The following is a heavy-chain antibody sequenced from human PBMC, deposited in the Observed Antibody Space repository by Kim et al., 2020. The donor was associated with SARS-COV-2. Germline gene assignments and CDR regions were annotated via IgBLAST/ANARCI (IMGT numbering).Heavy chain of an antibody. CDR1: GFTFSSHF. CDR2: IVGSGVNT. V-gene: IGHV3-23*01. D-gene: IGHD3-10*01. Sequence: GGSLRLSCTASGFTFSSHFMSWVRQAPGKGPEWVSSIVGSGVNTYYAESVKGRFTISRDNSQGTLYLQMNSLTADDTAVYYCAKEVGSGSYFTFDFWGQG. CDR3: AKEVGSGSYFTFDF. J-gene: IGHJ4*02.